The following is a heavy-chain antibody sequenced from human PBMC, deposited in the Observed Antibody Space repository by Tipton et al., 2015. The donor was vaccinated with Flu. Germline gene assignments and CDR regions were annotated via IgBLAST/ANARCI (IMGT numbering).Heavy chain of an antibody. CDR2: IWYDGSNK. V-gene: IGHV3-33*01. Sequence: SLRLSCAASGFTFSSYGMRWVRQAPGKGLEWVAVIWYDGSNKYYADSVKGRFTISRDNSKNTLYLQMNSLRAEDTAVYYCARDWSSGWWDYYYYYGMDVWGQGTTVTVSS. CDR1: GFTFSSYG. J-gene: IGHJ6*02. CDR3: ARDWSSGWWDYYYYYGMDV. D-gene: IGHD6-19*01.